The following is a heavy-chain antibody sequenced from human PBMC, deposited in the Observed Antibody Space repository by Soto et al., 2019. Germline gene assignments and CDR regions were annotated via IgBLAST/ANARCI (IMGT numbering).Heavy chain of an antibody. Sequence: QVQLQESGPGLVKPSETLSLTCTVSGGSNSIYYWSWIRQPPGKGLEWIGYMNYSGSTNYNPSLKSRVTISVDTSKNQFSLKLSSVTAADTAVYYCARGQYYFDYWGQGTLVTVSS. CDR1: GGSNSIYY. CDR2: MNYSGST. J-gene: IGHJ4*02. V-gene: IGHV4-59*01. CDR3: ARGQYYFDY.